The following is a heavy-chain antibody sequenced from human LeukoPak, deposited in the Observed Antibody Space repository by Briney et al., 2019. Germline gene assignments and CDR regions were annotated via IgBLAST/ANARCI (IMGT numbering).Heavy chain of an antibody. Sequence: PSETLSLTCAVSGYSISSGYYWGLIRQPPGKGLEWIGSIYHSGSTYYNPSLKSRVTISVDTSKNQFSLKLSSVTAADTAVYYCARLKVVADFDYWGQGTLVTVSS. CDR2: IYHSGST. V-gene: IGHV4-38-2*01. CDR1: GYSISSGYY. D-gene: IGHD2-15*01. CDR3: ARLKVVADFDY. J-gene: IGHJ4*02.